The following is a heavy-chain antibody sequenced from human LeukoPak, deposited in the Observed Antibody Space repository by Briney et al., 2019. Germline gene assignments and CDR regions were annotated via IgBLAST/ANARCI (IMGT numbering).Heavy chain of an antibody. CDR3: ARDVTDRSIVPAANDY. D-gene: IGHD2-2*01. Sequence: ASVKVSCKASGGTFSSYAISWVRQAPGQGLEWMGGIIPIFGTANYAQKFQGRVTITADESTSTAYMELSSLRSEDTAVYYCARDVTDRSIVPAANDYWGQGTLVTVSS. CDR2: IIPIFGTA. J-gene: IGHJ4*02. V-gene: IGHV1-69*13. CDR1: GGTFSSYA.